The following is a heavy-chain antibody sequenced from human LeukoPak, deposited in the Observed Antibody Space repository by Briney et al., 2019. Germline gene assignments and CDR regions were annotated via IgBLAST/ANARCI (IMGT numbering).Heavy chain of an antibody. CDR2: IIPIFGTA. V-gene: IGHV1-69*06. CDR3: AANLFDWSQTDY. CDR1: GGTFSSYA. D-gene: IGHD3-9*01. Sequence: SVKVSCKASGGTFSSYAISWVRQAPGQGLEWRGGIIPIFGTANYAQKFQGRVTITADKSTSTAYMELSSLRSEDTAVYYCAANLFDWSQTDYWGQGTLVTVSS. J-gene: IGHJ4*02.